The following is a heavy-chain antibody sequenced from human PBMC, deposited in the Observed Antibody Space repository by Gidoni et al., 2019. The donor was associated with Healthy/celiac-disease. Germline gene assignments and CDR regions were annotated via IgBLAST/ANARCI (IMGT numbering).Heavy chain of an antibody. CDR2: IYYSGST. D-gene: IGHD3-10*01. CDR3: ARHGFPDYYGSGSYSP. V-gene: IGHV4-39*01. CDR1: GGSISSSSYY. Sequence: QLQLQESGPGLVKPSETLSLTCTVSGGSISSSSYYWGWIRQPPGKGLEWIGSIYYSGSTYYNPSLKSRVTISVDTSKNQFSLKLSSVTAADTAVYYCARHGFPDYYGSGSYSPWGQGTLVTVSS. J-gene: IGHJ5*02.